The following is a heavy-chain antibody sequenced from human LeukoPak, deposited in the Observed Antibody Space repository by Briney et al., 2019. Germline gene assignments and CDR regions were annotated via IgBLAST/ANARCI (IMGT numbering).Heavy chain of an antibody. CDR2: VYTSGST. V-gene: IGHV4-61*02. CDR1: GGSLGSGTFY. D-gene: IGHD1-26*01. Sequence: SETLSLTCTVSGGSLGSGTFYWSWIRQPAGKGLEWIGRVYTSGSTDYNSSFMSRVTISIDTSKNQFFLKLSSVTAADTAVYYCARVGGYSGSYYYFDNWGQGTLVTVSS. CDR3: ARVGGYSGSYYYFDN. J-gene: IGHJ4*02.